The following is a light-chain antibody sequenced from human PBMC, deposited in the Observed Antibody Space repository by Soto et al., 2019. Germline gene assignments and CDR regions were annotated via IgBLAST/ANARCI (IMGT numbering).Light chain of an antibody. CDR2: EVN. CDR3: CSYAGSYTYV. Sequence: QSALTQPASVSGSPGQSITISCTGTSSDVGDYNYVSWYQQHPGKAPKLIIFEVNNRPSGVPDRFSGSKSGNTASLTISGLQAEDEADYYCCSYAGSYTYVFGTGTKLTVL. V-gene: IGLV2-11*01. CDR1: SSDVGDYNY. J-gene: IGLJ1*01.